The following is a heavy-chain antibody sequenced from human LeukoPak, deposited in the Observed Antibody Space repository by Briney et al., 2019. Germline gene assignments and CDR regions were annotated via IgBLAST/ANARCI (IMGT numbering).Heavy chain of an antibody. J-gene: IGHJ4*02. CDR3: AKDSQEVQELDY. V-gene: IGHV3-23*01. CDR2: ISGSGGST. CDR1: GFTFSSYA. Sequence: PGGSLRLSCAASGFTFSSYAMSWVRQAPGKGLEWVSAISGSGGSTYYADSVEGRFTISRDNSKNTLYLQMNSLRAEDTAVYYCAKDSQEVQELDYWGQGTLVTVSS.